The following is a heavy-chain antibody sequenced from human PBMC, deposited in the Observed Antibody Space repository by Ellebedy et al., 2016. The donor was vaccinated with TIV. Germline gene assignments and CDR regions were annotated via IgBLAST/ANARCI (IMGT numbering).Heavy chain of an antibody. CDR1: GGSISSSPYY. CDR3: ARNRVIFTFEKSYFDL. CDR2: IYSTGST. V-gene: IGHV4-39*01. Sequence: SETLSLTCTVSGGSISSSPYYWGWIRQPPGKGLEWIGTIYSTGSTYYNPSLPSRVTISVDTSKNQFSLNLRSVTAADTAMYYCARNRVIFTFEKSYFDLWGRGTLVTVSS. J-gene: IGHJ2*01. D-gene: IGHD3-16*01.